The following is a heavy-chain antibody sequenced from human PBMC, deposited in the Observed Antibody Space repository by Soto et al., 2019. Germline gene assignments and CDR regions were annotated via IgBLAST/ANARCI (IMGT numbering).Heavy chain of an antibody. D-gene: IGHD6-13*01. CDR2: IYYSGST. V-gene: IGHV4-30-4*01. J-gene: IGHJ4*02. Sequence: QVQLQESGPGLVKASRTLSLTCTVSGGSISSGDYYWSWIRQPPGKGLEWIGYIYYSGSTYYNPSLKSRVTLSVDTSKNQCSLKLSSVTAADTAVYYCARDSSSWLRGRYFDYWGQGTLVTVSS. CDR1: GGSISSGDYY. CDR3: ARDSSSWLRGRYFDY.